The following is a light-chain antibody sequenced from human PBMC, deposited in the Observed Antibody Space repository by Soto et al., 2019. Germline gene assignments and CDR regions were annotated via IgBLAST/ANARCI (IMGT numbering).Light chain of an antibody. CDR1: QSISTW. Sequence: DIQMTQSPSTLSASVGDRVTITCRASQSISTWLAWYQQEPGKAPKLLIYEASTLQSRVPSRFSGSGSGTQFTLTISSLQPDDFATYYCQQYHSYGYTFGQGTKLEIK. V-gene: IGKV1-5*01. J-gene: IGKJ2*01. CDR3: QQYHSYGYT. CDR2: EAS.